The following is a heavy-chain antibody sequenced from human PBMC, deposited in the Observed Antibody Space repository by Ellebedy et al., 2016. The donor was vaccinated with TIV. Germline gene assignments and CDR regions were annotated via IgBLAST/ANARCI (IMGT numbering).Heavy chain of an antibody. J-gene: IGHJ4*02. V-gene: IGHV3-7*03. CDR1: GFTFSNAW. D-gene: IGHD5-12*01. Sequence: GESLKISXAASGFTFSNAWMSWVRQAPGKGLEWVANIKQDGSEKYYVDSVKGRFTISRDNAKNSVYLQMNSLRAEDTAVYYCATVYWSGYVYFDYWGQGTLVTVSS. CDR2: IKQDGSEK. CDR3: ATVYWSGYVYFDY.